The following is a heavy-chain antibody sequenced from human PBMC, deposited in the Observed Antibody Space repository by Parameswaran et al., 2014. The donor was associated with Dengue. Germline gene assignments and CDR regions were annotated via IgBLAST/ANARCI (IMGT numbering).Heavy chain of an antibody. J-gene: IGHJ6*02. V-gene: IGHV1-46*03. Sequence: WVRQAPGQGLEWLGIINPSDGSTSYAQNFQGRVTLTRDTSTSTVYMDLSSLRSDDTAVYYCARVPPNFMRLLDVWGQGTTVTVSS. CDR2: INPSDGST. CDR3: ARVPPNFMRLLDV.